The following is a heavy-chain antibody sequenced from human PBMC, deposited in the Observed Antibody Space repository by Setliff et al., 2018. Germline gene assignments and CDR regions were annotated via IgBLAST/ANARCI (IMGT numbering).Heavy chain of an antibody. Sequence: EPLSLTCPVSGGSIRNYYWSWIRQPPGKGLEWIGYIYYSGNTNYNPSLKSRVTISVDTSKSQFSLRLSSLTAADTAVYYCARHRRDSSGNYFVGLYYFDYWGQGTPVTVSS. J-gene: IGHJ4*02. CDR3: ARHRRDSSGNYFVGLYYFDY. V-gene: IGHV4-59*08. CDR2: IYYSGNT. D-gene: IGHD3-22*01. CDR1: GGSIRNYY.